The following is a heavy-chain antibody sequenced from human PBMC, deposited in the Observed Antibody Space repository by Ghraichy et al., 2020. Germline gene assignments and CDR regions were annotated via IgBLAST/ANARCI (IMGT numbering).Heavy chain of an antibody. Sequence: SETLSLTCAVYGGSFSGYYWSWIRQPPGKGLEWIGEINHSGSTNYNPSLKSRVTISVDTSKNQFSLKLSSVTAADTAVYYCAGIVVVVAATATTPENYFDYWGQGTLSPSPQ. CDR2: INHSGST. V-gene: IGHV4-34*01. D-gene: IGHD2-15*01. J-gene: IGHJ4*02. CDR3: AGIVVVVAATATTPENYFDY. CDR1: GGSFSGYY.